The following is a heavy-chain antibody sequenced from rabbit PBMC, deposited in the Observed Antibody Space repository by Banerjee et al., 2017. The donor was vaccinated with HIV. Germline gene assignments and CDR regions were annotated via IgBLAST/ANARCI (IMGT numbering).Heavy chain of an antibody. J-gene: IGHJ4*01. CDR1: GVSFSISSY. CDR2: IYTGNVKT. CDR3: ARDAGSGHYIDAYFDL. V-gene: IGHV1S40*01. D-gene: IGHD8-1*01. Sequence: QSLEESGGDLVKPGASLTLTCTASGVSFSISSYMCWVRQAPGKGLEWIGCIYTGNVKTYYASWAKGRFTISKTSSTTVTLQMTSLTVADTATYFCARDAGSGHYIDAYFDLWGPGTLVTVS.